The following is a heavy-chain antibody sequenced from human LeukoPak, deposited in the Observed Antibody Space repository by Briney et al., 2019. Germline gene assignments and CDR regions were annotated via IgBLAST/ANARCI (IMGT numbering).Heavy chain of an antibody. CDR1: GYIFTSYW. CDR3: ARRSYGYAFDI. D-gene: IGHD5-18*01. Sequence: GESLKISCKGSGYIFTSYWIGWVRQMPGKGLEWMGIIYPGDSDTKYSPSLQGQVTISADKSISPAYLQWSSLEASDTAMYYCARRSYGYAFDIWGQGTMVTVSS. J-gene: IGHJ3*02. V-gene: IGHV5-51*01. CDR2: IYPGDSDT.